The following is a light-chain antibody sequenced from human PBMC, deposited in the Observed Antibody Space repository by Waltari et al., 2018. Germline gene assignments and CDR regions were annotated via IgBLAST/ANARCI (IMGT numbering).Light chain of an antibody. J-gene: IGLJ3*02. CDR3: SAWDGSLNTWL. CDR1: TKHLGDDG. V-gene: IGLV10-54*04. Sequence: QAGLTQPPSVSKGLRQTATLTCTGNTKHLGDDGAYWLPQHQGHPPKVPSYRNTHRPSGISEKFSASRSGNTAYLTISGLQPEDEADYYCSAWDGSLNTWLFGGGTKLTVL. CDR2: RNT.